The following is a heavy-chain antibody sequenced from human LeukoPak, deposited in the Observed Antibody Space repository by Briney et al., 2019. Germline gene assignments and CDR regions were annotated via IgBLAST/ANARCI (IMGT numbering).Heavy chain of an antibody. J-gene: IGHJ3*02. D-gene: IGHD5-18*01. CDR1: GFTFSDYY. Sequence: PGGSPRLSCAASGFTFSDYYMSWIRQAPGKGLEWVSYISSSGSTIYYADSVKGGFTISRDNAKNSLYLQMNGLRAEDTAVYYCARSYGYNAFDIWGQGTMVTVSS. CDR2: ISSSGSTI. CDR3: ARSYGYNAFDI. V-gene: IGHV3-11*01.